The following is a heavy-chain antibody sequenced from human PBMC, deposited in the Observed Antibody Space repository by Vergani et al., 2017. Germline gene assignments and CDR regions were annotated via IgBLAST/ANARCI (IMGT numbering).Heavy chain of an antibody. D-gene: IGHD2-15*01. CDR3: ATSGTIHIVVAASDNEAFDM. CDR1: GFMFNNYN. Sequence: EVQLVESGGGLVKPGGSLTLSCAASGFMFNNYNLNWVRQVPGKGLEWVSTISTRSSYTHHADSVRGRFTISRDDAQNSLYLQMNSLRAEDAAVYYCATSGTIHIVVAASDNEAFDMWGQGTVVTVSS. CDR2: ISTRSSYT. J-gene: IGHJ3*02. V-gene: IGHV3-21*01.